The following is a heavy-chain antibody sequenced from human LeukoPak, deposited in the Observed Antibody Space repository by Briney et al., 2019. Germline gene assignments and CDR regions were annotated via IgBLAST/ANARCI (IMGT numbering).Heavy chain of an antibody. CDR1: GGTFSSYT. CDR3: ARDLVMNIVVVPAAIKADAFDI. Sequence: ASVKVSCKASGGTFSSYTISWVRQAPGQGLEWMGRIIPILGIANYAQKFQGRVTITADKSTSTAYMELSSLRSEETAVYYCARDLVMNIVVVPAAIKADAFDIWGQGTMVTVSS. J-gene: IGHJ3*02. D-gene: IGHD2-2*02. V-gene: IGHV1-69*04. CDR2: IIPILGIA.